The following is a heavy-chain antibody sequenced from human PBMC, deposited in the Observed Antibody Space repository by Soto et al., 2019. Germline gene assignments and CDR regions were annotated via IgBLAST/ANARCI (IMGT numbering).Heavy chain of an antibody. CDR3: AKGSTAMTYFDY. J-gene: IGHJ4*02. D-gene: IGHD5-18*01. CDR1: GFTFSSYG. CDR2: ISYDGSNK. Sequence: QVQLVESGGGVVQPGRSLRLSCAASGFTFSSYGMHWVRQAPGKGLEGVAVISYDGSNKYYADSVKGRFTISRDNSKNTLDLQMKSLRAEDTAVYYCAKGSTAMTYFDYWGQGTLVTVSS. V-gene: IGHV3-30*18.